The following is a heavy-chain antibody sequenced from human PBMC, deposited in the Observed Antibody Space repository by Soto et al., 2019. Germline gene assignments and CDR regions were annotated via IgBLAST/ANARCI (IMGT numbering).Heavy chain of an antibody. Sequence: SETLSLTCTVSGASMSSGGYYWTWIRQSPGKGLEWIGYIYYSGSTYYNPSLESRVAISLDTSRSQFSLTLHSVTAADTAIYYCARDRHNNFFDPWGQEPWSPS. V-gene: IGHV4-31*03. CDR2: IYYSGST. J-gene: IGHJ5*02. CDR1: GASMSSGGYY. CDR3: ARDRHNNFFDP. D-gene: IGHD6-6*01.